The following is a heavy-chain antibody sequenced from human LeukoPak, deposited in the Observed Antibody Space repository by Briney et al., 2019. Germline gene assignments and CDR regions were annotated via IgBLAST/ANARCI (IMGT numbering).Heavy chain of an antibody. CDR3: ARVGIYGDYNRDFDY. J-gene: IGHJ4*02. CDR1: GFTFDNYG. CDR2: INWNGGST. Sequence: RAGGSLRLCCAASGFTFDNYGLSWVRQAPGKGLEWVSGINWNGGSTGHADSVKGRFTISRDNAKNSLYLQMNSLRAEDTALYYCARVGIYGDYNRDFDYWGQGTLVTVSS. D-gene: IGHD4-17*01. V-gene: IGHV3-20*04.